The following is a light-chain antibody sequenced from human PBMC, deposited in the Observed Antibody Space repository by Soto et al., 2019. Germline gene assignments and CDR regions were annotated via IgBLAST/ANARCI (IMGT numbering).Light chain of an antibody. CDR2: SNN. CDR3: AAWDDSLNGYYV. CDR1: SSNIGGNT. J-gene: IGLJ1*01. Sequence: QSVLTQPPSASGTPGQRVTISCSGSSSNIGGNTVNWYQLLPGTAPKLLIYSNNQRPSGVPDRFSGSKSGTSASLAISGLQSEDEAHYYCAAWDDSLNGYYVFGTGTKLTVL. V-gene: IGLV1-44*01.